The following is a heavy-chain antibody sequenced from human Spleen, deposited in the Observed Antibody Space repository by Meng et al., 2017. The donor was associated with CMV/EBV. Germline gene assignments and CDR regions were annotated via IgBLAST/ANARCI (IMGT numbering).Heavy chain of an antibody. J-gene: IGHJ6*02. CDR2: IKQDGSEK. CDR3: ARGSEGDYYYYGMDV. D-gene: IGHD6-19*01. Sequence: GGSLRLSCAASGFSFSDYWMSWVRQAPGKGLEWVANIKQDGSEKYYVDSVKGRFAISRDKAEKSLSLQMNRLSDEDTAMYYCARGSEGDYYYYGMDVWGQGTTVTVSS. V-gene: IGHV3-7*01. CDR1: GFSFSDYW.